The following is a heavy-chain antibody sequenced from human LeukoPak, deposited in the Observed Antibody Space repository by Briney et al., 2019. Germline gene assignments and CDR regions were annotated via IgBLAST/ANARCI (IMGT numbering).Heavy chain of an antibody. Sequence: GGSLRLSCAASGFTFSTYEMNWVRQAPGKGLEWVSYIGRSGSTVYYADSVKGRFTISRDNAKNSLYLQMNSLRAEDTAVYYCARVVHPLHYYYYYYMDVWGKGTTVTVSS. CDR3: ARVVHPLHYYYYYYMDV. J-gene: IGHJ6*03. CDR1: GFTFSTYE. CDR2: IGRSGSTV. V-gene: IGHV3-48*03.